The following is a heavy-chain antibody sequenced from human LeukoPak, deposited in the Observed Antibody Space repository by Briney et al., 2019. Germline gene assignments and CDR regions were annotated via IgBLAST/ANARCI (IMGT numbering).Heavy chain of an antibody. CDR2: ISSSTSHI. J-gene: IGHJ4*02. CDR3: ARWPIAAAPPVYYFDY. V-gene: IGHV3-21*01. Sequence: PGRSLRLSRAAAGFTFSIYNMNSVRQPPGKWLEWVSSISSSTSHIYYADSVTGRFTIYRDNAKNSLYLQMNSLRAEDTAVYYCARWPIAAAPPVYYFDYWGQGTLVTVSS. D-gene: IGHD6-13*01. CDR1: GFTFSIYN.